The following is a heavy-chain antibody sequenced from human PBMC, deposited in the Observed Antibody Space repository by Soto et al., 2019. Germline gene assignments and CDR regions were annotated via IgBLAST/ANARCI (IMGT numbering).Heavy chain of an antibody. J-gene: IGHJ6*02. D-gene: IGHD3-16*01. Sequence: QVQVVQSGAEVKRPGSSVNVSCKASGGYFNNRQTLNSYPISWVRQAPGQGLEWMGGSIPLFGTTNYAQRFQGRVTITADKSTSTTYLELTNVTPDDTAVYYCAKAWGGEIYYYYCAMAVWGQGTTVTVSS. CDR3: AKAWGGEIYYYYCAMAV. V-gene: IGHV1-69*06. CDR2: SIPLFGTT. CDR1: GGYFNNRQTLNSYP.